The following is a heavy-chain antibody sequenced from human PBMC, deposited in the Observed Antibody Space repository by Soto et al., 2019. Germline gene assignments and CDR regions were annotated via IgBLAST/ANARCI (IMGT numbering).Heavy chain of an antibody. CDR2: IYYSGST. CDR3: ASRDSSGYPNYYYYYGMDV. CDR1: GGSISSYY. Sequence: SETLSLTCTVSGGSISSYYWSWIRQPPGKGLEWIGYIYYSGSTNYNPSLKSRVTISVDTSKNQFSLKLSSVTAADTAVYYCASRDSSGYPNYYYYYGMDVWGQGTTVTVSS. D-gene: IGHD3-22*01. J-gene: IGHJ6*02. V-gene: IGHV4-59*12.